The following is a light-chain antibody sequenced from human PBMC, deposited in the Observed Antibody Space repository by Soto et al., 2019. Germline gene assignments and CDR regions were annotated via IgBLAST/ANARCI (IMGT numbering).Light chain of an antibody. Sequence: QSVLTQPRSVSGSPGQSVTISCTGTNSDVGTFYFVSWYQQYPDKGPKLIIHDVTERPSGVPDRFSGSKSGNTASLTISGLQAEDEADYYCCSYAGSYTYVFGSGTKVTVL. J-gene: IGLJ1*01. CDR1: NSDVGTFYF. CDR3: CSYAGSYTYV. CDR2: DVT. V-gene: IGLV2-11*01.